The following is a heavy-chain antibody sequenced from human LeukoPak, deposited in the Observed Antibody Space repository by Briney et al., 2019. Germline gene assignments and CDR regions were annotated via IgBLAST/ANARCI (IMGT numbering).Heavy chain of an antibody. CDR1: GFTFSSYG. V-gene: IGHV3-74*01. Sequence: GGSLRLSCAASGFTFSSYGMHWVRQAPGKGLVWVSRINSDGSITSYADSVKGRFTISRDNAKNTLYLQMNSLRAEDTAVYYCARGTGYSVFDMWGQGTMVTVSS. J-gene: IGHJ3*02. D-gene: IGHD1-26*01. CDR2: INSDGSIT. CDR3: ARGTGYSVFDM.